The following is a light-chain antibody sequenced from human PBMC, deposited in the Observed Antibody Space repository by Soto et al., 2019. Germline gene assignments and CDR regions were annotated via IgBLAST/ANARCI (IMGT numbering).Light chain of an antibody. J-gene: IGLJ1*01. Sequence: QSVLTQAASVSGSPGQSITISCTGSSSDIGTYNYVSWYQQFPGKAPKLMIYEVSNRPSGVSSRFSGSKSGNTASLSISGLQPEDEATYYCSSFTTSSTLVFGTGTKLTVL. CDR1: SSDIGTYNY. CDR3: SSFTTSSTLV. V-gene: IGLV2-14*01. CDR2: EVS.